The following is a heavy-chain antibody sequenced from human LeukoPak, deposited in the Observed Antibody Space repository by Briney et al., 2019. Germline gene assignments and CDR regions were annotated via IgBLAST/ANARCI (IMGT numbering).Heavy chain of an antibody. Sequence: GGSLRLSCAASGFRFNNYAMNWVRQAPGKGLEWVSGISGSGSGSYYADSVKGRFTISRDNAKNTLYLQMNSLRAEDTAVYYCARDGYSFGHDFDYWGQGTLVTVSS. CDR2: ISGSGSGS. J-gene: IGHJ4*02. CDR1: GFRFNNYA. CDR3: ARDGYSFGHDFDY. V-gene: IGHV3-23*01. D-gene: IGHD5-18*01.